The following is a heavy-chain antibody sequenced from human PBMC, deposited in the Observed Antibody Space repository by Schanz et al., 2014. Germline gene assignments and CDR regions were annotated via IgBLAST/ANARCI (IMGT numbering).Heavy chain of an antibody. CDR3: AKAQEGRDSAGSHLFDY. CDR2: ISGSGGST. CDR1: RFTFSNYA. J-gene: IGHJ4*02. V-gene: IGHV3-23*04. Sequence: EVQLVESGGGLVQPGGSLRLSCAASRFTFSNYAMSWVRQAPGKGLEWVSAISGSGGSTYYADSVKGRFTISRDNSKNTLYVQMNSLRPEDTAVYYCAKAQEGRDSAGSHLFDYWGQGNLVTVSS. D-gene: IGHD2-21*02.